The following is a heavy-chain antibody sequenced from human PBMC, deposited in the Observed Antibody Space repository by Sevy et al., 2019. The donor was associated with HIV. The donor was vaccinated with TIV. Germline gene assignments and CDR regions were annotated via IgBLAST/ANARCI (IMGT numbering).Heavy chain of an antibody. D-gene: IGHD3-22*01. CDR3: ARGNSGSFDY. CDR2: IKQDESEK. J-gene: IGHJ4*02. V-gene: IGHV3-7*04. CDR1: GFSFSSYW. Sequence: GGSLRLSCAASGFSFSSYWMHWVRQAPGKGLEWVSNIKQDESEKYYVASVKSRFNIYRDNAKNSVYLQMNSLRPEETAIYYCARGNSGSFDYWGQGTLVTVSS.